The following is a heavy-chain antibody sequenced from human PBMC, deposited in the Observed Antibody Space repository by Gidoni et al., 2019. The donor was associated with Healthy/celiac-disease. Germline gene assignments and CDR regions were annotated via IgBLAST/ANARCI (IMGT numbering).Heavy chain of an antibody. D-gene: IGHD5-18*01. CDR3: ARRLDTAMVNTIWFDP. J-gene: IGHJ5*02. Sequence: EVQLVQSGAEVKKPGESRKISCKGSGYSFTSYWFGWVRQMPGKGLEWMGIIYPGDSDTRYSPSFQGQVTISADKSISTAYLQWSSLKASDTAMYYCARRLDTAMVNTIWFDPWGQGTLVTVSS. CDR1: GYSFTSYW. V-gene: IGHV5-51*01. CDR2: IYPGDSDT.